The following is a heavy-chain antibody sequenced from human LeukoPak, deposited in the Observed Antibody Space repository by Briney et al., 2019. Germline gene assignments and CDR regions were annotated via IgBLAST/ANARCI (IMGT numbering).Heavy chain of an antibody. CDR1: GFTFSSYA. CDR2: ISYDGSNK. V-gene: IGHV3-30-3*01. CDR3: ARAVSTVTESDPFDI. J-gene: IGHJ3*02. D-gene: IGHD4-17*01. Sequence: GGSLRLSCAASGFTFSSYAMHWVRQAPGKGLEWVAVISYDGSNKYYADSVKGRFTISRDNSKNTLYLQMNSLRAEDTAAYYCARAVSTVTESDPFDIWGQGTMVTVSS.